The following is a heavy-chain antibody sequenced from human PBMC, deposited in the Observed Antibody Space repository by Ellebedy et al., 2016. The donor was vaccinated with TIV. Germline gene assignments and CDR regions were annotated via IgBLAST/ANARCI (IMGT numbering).Heavy chain of an antibody. CDR3: AKDRGIRYSSSWFDAFDI. D-gene: IGHD6-13*01. Sequence: GGSLRLXXAASGFTFSSYGMHWVRQAPGKGLEWVAVISYDGTKQYYADSVKGRFTISRDNSKNTLDLQMNSLRAEDTAVYYCAKDRGIRYSSSWFDAFDIWGQGTMVTVSS. CDR1: GFTFSSYG. J-gene: IGHJ3*02. CDR2: ISYDGTKQ. V-gene: IGHV3-30*18.